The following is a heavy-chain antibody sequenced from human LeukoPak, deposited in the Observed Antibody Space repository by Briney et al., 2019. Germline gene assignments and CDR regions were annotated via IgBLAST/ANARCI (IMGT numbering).Heavy chain of an antibody. V-gene: IGHV1-69*04. CDR3: ARDATFGAVIVISVNWFDP. Sequence: ASVKVSYKASGGTFSSYAISWVRQAPGQGLEWMGRIIPILGIANYAQKFQGRVTITADKSTSTAYMELSSLRSEDTAVYYCARDATFGAVIVISVNWFDPWGQGTLVTVSS. CDR1: GGTFSSYA. CDR2: IIPILGIA. D-gene: IGHD3-16*02. J-gene: IGHJ5*02.